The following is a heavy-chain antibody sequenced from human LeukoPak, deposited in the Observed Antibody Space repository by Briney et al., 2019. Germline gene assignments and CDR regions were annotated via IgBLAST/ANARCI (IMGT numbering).Heavy chain of an antibody. D-gene: IGHD3-10*01. CDR2: ISAYNGNT. Sequence: ASVKVSCKASGYTFTSYGISWVRQAPGQGLEWMGWISAYNGNTNYAQKLQGRVTMTTDTSTSTAYMELRSLRSDDTAVYYCARDGSTVRGGYYYYMDVWGKGTTVTVSS. J-gene: IGHJ6*03. V-gene: IGHV1-18*01. CDR3: ARDGSTVRGGYYYYMDV. CDR1: GYTFTSYG.